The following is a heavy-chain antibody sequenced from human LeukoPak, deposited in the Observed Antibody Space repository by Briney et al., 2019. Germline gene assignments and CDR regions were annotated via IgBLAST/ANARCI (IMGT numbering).Heavy chain of an antibody. J-gene: IGHJ4*02. CDR1: GYSFTSYW. V-gene: IGHV5-10-1*01. Sequence: GESLKISCKGSGYSFTSYWISWVRQMPGKGLEWMGRIDLSDSYTNYSPSFQGHVTISADKSISTAYLQWSSLKASDTAMYYCAREAHYYDSSGPRGFDYWGQGTLVTVSS. D-gene: IGHD3-22*01. CDR2: IDLSDSYT. CDR3: AREAHYYDSSGPRGFDY.